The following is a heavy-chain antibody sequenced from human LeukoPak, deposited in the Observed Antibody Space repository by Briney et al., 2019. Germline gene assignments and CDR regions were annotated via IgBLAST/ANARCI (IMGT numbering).Heavy chain of an antibody. Sequence: SETLSLTCAVYGGSFSGYYWSWIRQPPGKGLEWIGEINHSGSTNYNPSLKSRVTISVDTSKNQFSLKLSSVTAADTVVYYCAIWFGEPYYYYYYMDVWGKGTTVTVSS. CDR3: AIWFGEPYYYYYYMDV. J-gene: IGHJ6*03. CDR2: INHSGST. CDR1: GGSFSGYY. V-gene: IGHV4-34*01. D-gene: IGHD3-10*01.